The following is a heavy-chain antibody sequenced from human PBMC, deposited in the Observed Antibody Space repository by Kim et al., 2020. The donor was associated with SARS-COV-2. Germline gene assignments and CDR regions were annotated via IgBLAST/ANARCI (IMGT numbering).Heavy chain of an antibody. D-gene: IGHD3-10*01. Sequence: GGSLRLSCAASGFTFDDYAMHWVRQAPGKGLEWVSGISWNSGSIGYADSVKGRFTISRDNAKNSLYLQMNSLRAEDTALYYCAKDILLDGSGSGSLDYWGQGTLVTVSS. V-gene: IGHV3-9*01. CDR1: GFTFDDYA. CDR3: AKDILLDGSGSGSLDY. CDR2: ISWNSGSI. J-gene: IGHJ4*02.